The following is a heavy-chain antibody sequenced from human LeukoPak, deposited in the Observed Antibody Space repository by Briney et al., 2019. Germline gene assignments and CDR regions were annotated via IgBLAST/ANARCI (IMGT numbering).Heavy chain of an antibody. V-gene: IGHV3-7*05. CDR1: GFTFSSYG. D-gene: IGHD2-15*01. CDR2: IKQDGSDK. J-gene: IGHJ4*02. Sequence: PGGSLRLSCAASGFTFSSYGMNWVRQAPGKGLEWVANIKQDGSDKYYVDSVKGRFTISRDNAKNSLYLQMNSLRAEDTAVYYCARSLGYCSAGSCFPFDYWGQGTLVTVSS. CDR3: ARSLGYCSAGSCFPFDY.